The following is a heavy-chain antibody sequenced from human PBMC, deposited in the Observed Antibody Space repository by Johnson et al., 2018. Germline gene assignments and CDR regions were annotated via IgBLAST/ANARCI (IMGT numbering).Heavy chain of an antibody. D-gene: IGHD4-17*01. J-gene: IGHJ3*02. V-gene: IGHV1-3*01. Sequence: QVQLVQSGAEVKAPGASVSVSCKASGYTLSAYATHWVRQAPGQGLEWMGWINNVNTRYSQKFQDRITFTSDTAASTAYMELSSLGSEDTAVYYCARFKSSDGVFAFDIGGQGTMVTVSS. CDR2: INNVNT. CDR1: GYTLSAYA. CDR3: ARFKSSDGVFAFDI.